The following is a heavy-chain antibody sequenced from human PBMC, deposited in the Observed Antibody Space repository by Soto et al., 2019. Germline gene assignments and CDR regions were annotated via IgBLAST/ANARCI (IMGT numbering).Heavy chain of an antibody. Sequence: GGSLRLSCAASGFTFSSYAMHWVRQAPGKGLEWVAVISYDGSNKYYADSVKGRFTISRDNSKNTLYLQMNSLRAEDTAVYYCARSFWSGYCFFDYWGQGALVTVSS. CDR1: GFTFSSYA. J-gene: IGHJ4*02. CDR2: ISYDGSNK. V-gene: IGHV3-30-3*01. CDR3: ARSFWSGYCFFDY. D-gene: IGHD3-3*01.